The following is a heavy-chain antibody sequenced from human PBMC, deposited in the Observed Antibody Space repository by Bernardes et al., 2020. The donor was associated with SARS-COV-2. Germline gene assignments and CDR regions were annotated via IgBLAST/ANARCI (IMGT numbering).Heavy chain of an antibody. CDR2: INEDGTIT. CDR1: EFSFSRFW. D-gene: IGHD6-19*01. CDR3: ARDVAGSEDF. Sequence: GGSLRLSCAASEFSFSRFWMYWVCQVPGKGLVWVTRINEDGTITNYADSVKGRFTISRDNAKNTLFLQMNSLRSENTAVYYWARDVAGSEDFWGPGTLVTVSS. V-gene: IGHV3-74*01. J-gene: IGHJ4*02.